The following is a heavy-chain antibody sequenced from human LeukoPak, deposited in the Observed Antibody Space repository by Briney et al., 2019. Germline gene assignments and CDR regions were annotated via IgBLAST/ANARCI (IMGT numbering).Heavy chain of an antibody. CDR2: IKQDGSEK. J-gene: IGHJ4*02. CDR1: GFTFSSYW. V-gene: IGHV3-7*01. D-gene: IGHD3-3*01. Sequence: GGSLRLSCAASGFTFSSYWMSWVRQAPGKGLEWVANIKQDGSEKYYVGSVKGRFTISRDNAKNSLYLQMNSLRAEDTAVYYCARDERVTIFGVAFFDYWGQGTLVTVSS. CDR3: ARDERVTIFGVAFFDY.